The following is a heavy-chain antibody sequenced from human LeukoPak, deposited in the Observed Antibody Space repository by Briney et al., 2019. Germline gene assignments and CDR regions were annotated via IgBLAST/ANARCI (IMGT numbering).Heavy chain of an antibody. CDR1: GGSISSSNW. J-gene: IGHJ6*02. D-gene: IGHD2-15*01. CDR3: AREGRGRFCSGGSCYPSYYYGMDV. Sequence: SETLSLTCAVSGGSISSSNWWSWVRQPPGKGLEWIGKILHSGSTNYNPSLKSRVTISVDKSKNQFSLKLSSVTAADTAVYYCAREGRGRFCSGGSCYPSYYYGMDVWGQGTTVTVSS. V-gene: IGHV4-4*02. CDR2: ILHSGST.